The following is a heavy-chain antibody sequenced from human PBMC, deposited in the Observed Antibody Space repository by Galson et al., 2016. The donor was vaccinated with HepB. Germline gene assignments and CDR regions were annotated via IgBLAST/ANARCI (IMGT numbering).Heavy chain of an antibody. Sequence: SETLSLTCVVSGGSITDNWWTWVRQPPGKGLEWVGEINHRGSAAYNPSLRSRVIISVDTSRNQFSLKGTSVTAADTAVYYCAAVWATWGQGALVTVSS. D-gene: IGHD7-27*01. CDR2: INHRGSA. J-gene: IGHJ5*02. CDR1: GGSITDNW. V-gene: IGHV4/OR15-8*01. CDR3: AAVWAT.